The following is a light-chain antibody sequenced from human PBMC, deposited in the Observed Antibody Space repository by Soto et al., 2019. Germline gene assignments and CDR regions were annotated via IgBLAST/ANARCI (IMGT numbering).Light chain of an antibody. J-gene: IGKJ3*01. V-gene: IGKV1-9*01. CDR2: GAS. CDR3: QQLNSFPIP. Sequence: IQLTQSPSSLSASVGDRVTITCRASQGISSFLAWYQQKPGKAPKLLIYGASPLQSGVPSRFSGSGSGTDFTLTIGILQPEDFATYYCQQLNSFPIPFGPGNKVDIK. CDR1: QGISSF.